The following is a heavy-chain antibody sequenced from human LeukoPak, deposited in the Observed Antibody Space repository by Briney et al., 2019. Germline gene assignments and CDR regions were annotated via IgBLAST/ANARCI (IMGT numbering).Heavy chain of an antibody. V-gene: IGHV4-39*07. CDR3: ARGCAGTAMVTDAFDI. CDR2: IYYSGST. D-gene: IGHD5-18*01. J-gene: IGHJ3*02. CDR1: GGSISSSSYY. Sequence: SETLSLTCTVSGGSISSSSYYWGWIRQPPGKGLEWIGSIYYSGSTNYNPSLKSRVTISVDTSKNQFSLKLSSVTAADTAVYYCARGCAGTAMVTDAFDIWGQGTMVTVSS.